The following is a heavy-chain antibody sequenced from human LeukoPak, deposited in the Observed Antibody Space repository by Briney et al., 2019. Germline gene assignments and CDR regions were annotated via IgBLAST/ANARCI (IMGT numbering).Heavy chain of an antibody. V-gene: IGHV3-20*04. CDR3: AKDSRHLSSTRGGLKESRGGFSDY. J-gene: IGHJ4*02. CDR1: GFTFDTYN. Sequence: PGGSLRLSCAASGFTFDTYNFNWVRQAPGKGLEWVSGTNWHGGSTYYADSVKGRFTISRDNAKNSLYLQMNSLRAEDTAVYYCAKDSRHLSSTRGGLKESRGGFSDYWGQGTLVTVSS. CDR2: TNWHGGST. D-gene: IGHD6-13*01.